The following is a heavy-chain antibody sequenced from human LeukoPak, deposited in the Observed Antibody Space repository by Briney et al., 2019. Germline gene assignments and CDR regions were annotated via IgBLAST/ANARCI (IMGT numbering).Heavy chain of an antibody. CDR3: ARDISSSYYYYMDV. CDR2: ISSSSSYI. D-gene: IGHD6-6*01. CDR1: GFTFSSYS. Sequence: GGSLRLSCAASGFTFSSYSMNWVRQAPGKGLEWVSSISSSSSYIYYADSVKGRFTISRDNAKNSLYLQMNSLRAEATAVYYCARDISSSYYYYMDVWGKGTTVTVSS. V-gene: IGHV3-21*01. J-gene: IGHJ6*03.